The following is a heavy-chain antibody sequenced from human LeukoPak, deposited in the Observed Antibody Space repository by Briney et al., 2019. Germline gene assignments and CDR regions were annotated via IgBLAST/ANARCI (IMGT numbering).Heavy chain of an antibody. D-gene: IGHD6-6*01. Sequence: SETLSLTCTVSGGSVSSGSYYWSWIRQHPGKGLEWIGYIYYSGSTYYNPSLKSRVTISVDTSKNQFSVKLSSVTAADTAVYYCATGSSIADPDYYGMDVWGQGTTVTVSS. CDR1: GGSVSSGSYY. CDR2: IYYSGST. J-gene: IGHJ6*02. CDR3: ATGSSIADPDYYGMDV. V-gene: IGHV4-31*03.